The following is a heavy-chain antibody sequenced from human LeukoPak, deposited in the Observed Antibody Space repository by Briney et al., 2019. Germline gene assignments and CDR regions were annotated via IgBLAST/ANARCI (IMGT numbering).Heavy chain of an antibody. CDR1: GGSISSGGYY. CDR2: IYHSGST. Sequence: SQTLSLTCTVSGGSISSGGYYWSWIRQPPGKGLEWIGYIYHSGSTYYNPSLKSRVTISVDRSKNQFSLKLSSVTAADTAVYYCARSPDYGDYVNWFDPWGQGTLVTVSS. J-gene: IGHJ5*02. CDR3: ARSPDYGDYVNWFDP. D-gene: IGHD4-17*01. V-gene: IGHV4-30-2*01.